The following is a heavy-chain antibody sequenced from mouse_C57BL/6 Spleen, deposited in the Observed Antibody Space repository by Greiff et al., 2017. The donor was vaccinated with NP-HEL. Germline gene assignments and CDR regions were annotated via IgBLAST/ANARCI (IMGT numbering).Heavy chain of an antibody. V-gene: IGHV1-47*01. J-gene: IGHJ4*01. CDR1: GYTFTTYP. CDR3: ARNAGLRREYAMDY. CDR2: FHPYNDDT. D-gene: IGHD2-2*01. Sequence: LEESGAELVKPGASVKMSCKASGYTFTTYPIEWMKQNHGKSLEWIGNFHPYNDDTKYNEKFKGKATLTVEKSSSTVYLELSRLTSDDSAVYYCARNAGLRREYAMDYWGQGTSVTVSS.